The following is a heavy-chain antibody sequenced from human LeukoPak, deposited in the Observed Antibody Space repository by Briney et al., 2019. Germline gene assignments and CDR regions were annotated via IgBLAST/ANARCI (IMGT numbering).Heavy chain of an antibody. CDR3: AKDYRFAIAAPGRQYNWFDS. CDR1: GFTSSSYA. J-gene: IGHJ5*01. CDR2: ISGSGGNT. D-gene: IGHD6-13*01. Sequence: GGSLRLSCAASGFTSSSYAMSWVRQALGKGLEWVSAISGSGGNTYYADSVQGRSTISRDKSKDTLYLQMNSLRAEDTAVYFCAKDYRFAIAAPGRQYNWFDSWGQGTLVTVYS. V-gene: IGHV3-23*01.